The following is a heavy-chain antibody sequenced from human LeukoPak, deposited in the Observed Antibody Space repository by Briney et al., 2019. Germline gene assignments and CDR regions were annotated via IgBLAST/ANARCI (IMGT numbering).Heavy chain of an antibody. Sequence: GGSLRLSCAASGVTFSTYEMIVVRQAPGKGLEWVSYISSSGTTIHYADSVKGRFTISRDNAKNSVYLQMNSLRVEDTAVYYCARVRYQTADYWGQGTLVTVSS. V-gene: IGHV3-48*03. CDR1: GVTFSTYE. J-gene: IGHJ4*02. CDR3: ARVRYQTADY. CDR2: ISSSGTTI. D-gene: IGHD3-16*02.